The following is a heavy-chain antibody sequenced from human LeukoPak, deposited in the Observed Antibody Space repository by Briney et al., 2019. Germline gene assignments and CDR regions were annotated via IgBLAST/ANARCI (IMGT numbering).Heavy chain of an antibody. CDR2: FDPEDDEI. D-gene: IGHD3-22*01. CDR1: GYTLTELS. Sequence: ASVKVSCKVSGYTLTELSMHWVRQAPGKGLEWMGGFDPEDDEIIYAQKFQGRVTMTEDTSTDTVYMELSSLRAEDTAVYYCARGPDYYDSSGSFDYWGQGTLVTVSS. J-gene: IGHJ4*02. V-gene: IGHV1-24*01. CDR3: ARGPDYYDSSGSFDY.